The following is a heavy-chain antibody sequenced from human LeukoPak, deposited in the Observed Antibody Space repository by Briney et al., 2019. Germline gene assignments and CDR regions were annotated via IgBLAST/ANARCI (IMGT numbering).Heavy chain of an antibody. Sequence: GGSLRLSCAASGFTFSSYSMNWVRQAPGEGREWVSSISSSSSYIYYADSVKGRFTISRDNAKNSQYLQMNSLRAEDTAVYYCARDRSYCSGGSCYPPHYGMDVWGKGTTVTVSS. CDR2: ISSSSSYI. D-gene: IGHD2-15*01. V-gene: IGHV3-21*01. J-gene: IGHJ6*04. CDR1: GFTFSSYS. CDR3: ARDRSYCSGGSCYPPHYGMDV.